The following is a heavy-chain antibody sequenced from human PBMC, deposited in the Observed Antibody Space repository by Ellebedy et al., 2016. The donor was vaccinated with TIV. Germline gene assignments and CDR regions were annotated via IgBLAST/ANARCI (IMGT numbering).Heavy chain of an antibody. Sequence: MPSETLSLTCTVSGGFLTGYYWSWIRQPPGQRLEWIGYIYNGGVTNYNHSLESRVTISDDAYRNQFSLKLTSVTAADTAVYYCARWVNDFSAFDIWGQGTMVTVSS. CDR3: ARWVNDFSAFDI. D-gene: IGHD4-11*01. CDR2: IYNGGVT. CDR1: GGFLTGYY. V-gene: IGHV4-59*01. J-gene: IGHJ3*02.